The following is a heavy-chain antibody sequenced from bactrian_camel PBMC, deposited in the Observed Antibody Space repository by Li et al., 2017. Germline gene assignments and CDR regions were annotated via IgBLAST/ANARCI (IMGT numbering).Heavy chain of an antibody. CDR3: AMSSPGFCYTFGINGYKY. J-gene: IGHJ4*01. Sequence: HVQLVESGGGTVQAGGSLRLSCAASGRSYSHDCMGWFRQAPGKEREGVASIYRGDRFGRYFADSVKGRFTISRDNAKKTLYLQMDSLTPSDTGVYYCAMSSPGFCYTFGINGYKYWGQGTQVTVS. D-gene: IGHD2*01. V-gene: IGHV3S1*01. CDR2: IYRGDRFGR. CDR1: GRSYSHDC.